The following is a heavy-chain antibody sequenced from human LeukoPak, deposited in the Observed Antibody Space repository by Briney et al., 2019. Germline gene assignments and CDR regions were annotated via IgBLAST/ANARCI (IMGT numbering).Heavy chain of an antibody. D-gene: IGHD3-22*01. CDR3: ARVPPYYDSSGPSRFDY. Sequence: ASAKVSCKASGGTFSSYAISWVRQAPGQGLEWMGRIIPILGIANYAQKFQGRVTITADKSTSTAYMELSSLRSEDTAVYYCARVPPYYDSSGPSRFDYWGQGTLVTVSS. V-gene: IGHV1-69*04. J-gene: IGHJ4*02. CDR2: IIPILGIA. CDR1: GGTFSSYA.